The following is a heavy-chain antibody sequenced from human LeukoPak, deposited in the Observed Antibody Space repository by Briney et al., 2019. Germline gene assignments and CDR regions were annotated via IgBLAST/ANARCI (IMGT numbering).Heavy chain of an antibody. J-gene: IGHJ4*02. V-gene: IGHV4-39*07. CDR3: ARILYSNNIDY. D-gene: IGHD2/OR15-2a*01. CDR2: IFYSGST. CDR1: SGSISTSNYY. Sequence: SETLSLTCTVSSGSISTSNYYWGWVRQPPGKALEWIGNIFYSGSTYYSPSLKSRVTISLDTSRNQFSLKLNSVTAADTAVYYCARILYSNNIDYWGQGTLVTVSS.